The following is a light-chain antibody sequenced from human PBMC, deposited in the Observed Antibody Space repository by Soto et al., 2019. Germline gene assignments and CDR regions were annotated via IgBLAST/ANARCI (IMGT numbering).Light chain of an antibody. V-gene: IGKV1-33*01. CDR2: DAS. CDR1: QDISDY. J-gene: IGKJ4*01. Sequence: DIQMTRSPSSLSASVVDRFTITCQASQDISDYVKWYQQKPGKPPKVLIYDASNVEAGVPARFSGSGSGTDFTLTISSLQPEDFATYFCQQVESYPSTFGGGTKV. CDR3: QQVESYPST.